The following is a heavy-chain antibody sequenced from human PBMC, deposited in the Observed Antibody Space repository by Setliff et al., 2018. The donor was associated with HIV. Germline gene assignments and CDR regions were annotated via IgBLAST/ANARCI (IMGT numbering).Heavy chain of an antibody. D-gene: IGHD1-26*01. Sequence: WGSLRLSCAASGFTFSTYSMVWVRQAPGKGLEWVSGIGGAYDGNTYHADSVKGRFTIFRENSKNIVYLQMSNLRAEDTALYYCAKVMITTTWAFDFWGQGTPVTVSS. CDR3: AKVMITTTWAFDF. CDR2: IGGAYDGNT. V-gene: IGHV3-23*01. CDR1: GFTFSTYS. J-gene: IGHJ4*02.